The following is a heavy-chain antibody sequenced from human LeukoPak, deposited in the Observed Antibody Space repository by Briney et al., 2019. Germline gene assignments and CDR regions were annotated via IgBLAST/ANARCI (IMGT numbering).Heavy chain of an antibody. D-gene: IGHD6-19*01. CDR1: GGSISSGRYY. CDR2: IYTSGST. J-gene: IGHJ5*02. CDR3: AKDGAPYSTGWYS. Sequence: SQTLSLTCTVSGGSISSGRYYWNWVRQPAGKGLEWIGRIYTSGSTDYNPSLKSRVTISLDTSKKQSSLKLNSVTAADTAVYYCAKDGAPYSTGWYSWGQGTLVTVSS. V-gene: IGHV4-61*02.